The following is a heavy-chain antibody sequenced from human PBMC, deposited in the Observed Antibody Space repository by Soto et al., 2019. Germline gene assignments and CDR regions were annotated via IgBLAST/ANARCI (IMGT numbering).Heavy chain of an antibody. CDR2: ISYDGSNK. V-gene: IGHV3-30-3*01. CDR3: ARENLRYYDFWSGSWFDP. CDR1: GFTFSSYA. Sequence: PGGSLRLSCAASGFTFSSYAMHWVRQAPGKGLEWVAVISYDGSNKYYADSVKGRFTISRDNSKNTLYLQMNSLRAEDTAVYYCARENLRYYDFWSGSWFDPWGQGTLVTVSS. J-gene: IGHJ5*02. D-gene: IGHD3-3*01.